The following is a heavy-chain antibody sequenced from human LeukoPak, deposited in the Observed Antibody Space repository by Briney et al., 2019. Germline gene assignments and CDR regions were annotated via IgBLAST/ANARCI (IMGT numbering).Heavy chain of an antibody. CDR3: VRDWRSSGCFDY. V-gene: IGHV3-11*05. CDR1: GXTFSDYY. D-gene: IGHD6-19*01. CDR2: ISPSSIYT. J-gene: IGHJ4*02. Sequence: PGGSLRLSCAASGXTFSDYYMSWIRQAPGKGLEWVSYISPSSIYTNYADSVKGRFTISRDNTKNSLYLQMHSLRAEDTAVYFCVRDWRSSGCFDYWGQGALVTVSS.